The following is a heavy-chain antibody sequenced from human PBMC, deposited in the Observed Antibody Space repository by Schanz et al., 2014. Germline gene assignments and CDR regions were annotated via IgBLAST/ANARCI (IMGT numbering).Heavy chain of an antibody. V-gene: IGHV1-8*02. Sequence: QVHLEQSGPEVKKPGASVKLSCRASGYPFTNYYIHWVRQAPGQGLEWMGWMNSKTGNTGYAQRFQGRVTMTRNTSITTAYLELSSLRSGDTAVYYCARDGEAAAGCDYWGQGTLVTVSS. CDR3: ARDGEAAAGCDY. CDR2: MNSKTGNT. CDR1: GYPFTNYY. D-gene: IGHD6-13*01. J-gene: IGHJ4*02.